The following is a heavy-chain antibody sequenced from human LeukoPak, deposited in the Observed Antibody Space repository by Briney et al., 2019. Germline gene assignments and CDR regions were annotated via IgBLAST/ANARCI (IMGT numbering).Heavy chain of an antibody. CDR1: GGSISSCY. Sequence: SKTLSLTCTVSGGSISSCYGSWIRQPPGKGLEWIGYIYYSGSTNYNPSLKSRVTISVDTSKNQFSLKLSSVTAADTAVYYCARVNARRDAFDIWGQGTMVTVSS. J-gene: IGHJ3*02. CDR2: IYYSGST. D-gene: IGHD2-2*01. CDR3: ARVNARRDAFDI. V-gene: IGHV4-59*01.